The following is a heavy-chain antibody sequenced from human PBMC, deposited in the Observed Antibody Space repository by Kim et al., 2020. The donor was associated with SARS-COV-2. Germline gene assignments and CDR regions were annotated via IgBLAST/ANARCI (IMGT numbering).Heavy chain of an antibody. D-gene: IGHD2-15*01. Sequence: GGSLRLSCTASGFTFGDYAMSWFRQAPGKGLEWVGFIRSKAYGGTTEYAASVKGRFTISRDDSKSIAYLQMNSLKTEDTAVYYCTRAVYCSGGSCYSGGPSDVWGQGTTVTVSS. V-gene: IGHV3-49*03. CDR1: GFTFGDYA. CDR2: IRSKAYGGTT. CDR3: TRAVYCSGGSCYSGGPSDV. J-gene: IGHJ6*02.